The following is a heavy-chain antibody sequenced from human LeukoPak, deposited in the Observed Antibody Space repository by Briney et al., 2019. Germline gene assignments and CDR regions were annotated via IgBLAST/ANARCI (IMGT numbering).Heavy chain of an antibody. J-gene: IGHJ4*02. V-gene: IGHV4-34*01. Sequence: SETLSLTCAFYDGSFSGYYWSWIRQPPGKGLEWIGEINHSGSTNYNPSLKSRVTISVDTSKNQFSLKLSSVTAADTAVYYCARGGDYYYDSSGYYQPYDYWGQGTLVTVSS. D-gene: IGHD3-22*01. CDR2: INHSGST. CDR3: ARGGDYYYDSSGYYQPYDY. CDR1: DGSFSGYY.